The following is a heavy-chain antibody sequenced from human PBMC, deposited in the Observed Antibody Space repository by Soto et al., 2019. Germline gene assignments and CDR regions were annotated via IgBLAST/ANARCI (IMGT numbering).Heavy chain of an antibody. CDR1: GFTFSSYS. CDR3: ARVRRSSSAGDY. D-gene: IGHD6-6*01. CDR2: ISSSSSYI. Sequence: PGGSLRLSCAASGFTFSSYSMNWVRQAPGKGLEWVSSISSSSSYIYYADSVKGRFTISRDNAKNSLYLQMNSLRAEDTAVYYCARVRRSSSAGDYWGQGTLVTVSS. J-gene: IGHJ4*02. V-gene: IGHV3-21*01.